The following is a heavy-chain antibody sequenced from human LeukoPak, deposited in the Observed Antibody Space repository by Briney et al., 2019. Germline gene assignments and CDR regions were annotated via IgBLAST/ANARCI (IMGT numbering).Heavy chain of an antibody. CDR3: ARGGRTVTTPGYFDL. J-gene: IGHJ2*01. CDR1: GGTFSSYA. Sequence: TVKVSCKASGGTFSSYAISWVRQAPGQGLEWMGRIIPILGIANYAQKFQGRVTITADKSTSTAYMELSSLRSEDTAVYYCARGGRTVTTPGYFDLWGRGTLVTVSS. D-gene: IGHD4-17*01. V-gene: IGHV1-69*04. CDR2: IIPILGIA.